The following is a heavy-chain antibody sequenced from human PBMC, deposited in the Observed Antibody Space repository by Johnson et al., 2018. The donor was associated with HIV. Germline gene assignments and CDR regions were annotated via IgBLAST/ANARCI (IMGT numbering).Heavy chain of an antibody. CDR2: ISYDGSNK. Sequence: QVQLVESGGGLVQPGGSLRLSCAASGFTFSSYAMNWVRQAPGKGLEWVAVISYDGSNKYYADSVKGRFTISRDNSKNTLYLQMNSLRAEDTAVYYCAREYEAFDIWGQGTMVTVSS. CDR1: GFTFSSYA. V-gene: IGHV3-30*03. CDR3: AREYEAFDI. J-gene: IGHJ3*02.